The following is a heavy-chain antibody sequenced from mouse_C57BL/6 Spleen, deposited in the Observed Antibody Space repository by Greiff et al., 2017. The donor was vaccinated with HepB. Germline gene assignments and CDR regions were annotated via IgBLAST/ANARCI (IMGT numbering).Heavy chain of an antibody. CDR1: GYTFTDYY. CDR2: IGPGSGST. J-gene: IGHJ2*01. Sequence: QVHVKQSGAELVKPGASVKISCKASGYTFTDYYINWVKQRPGQGLEWIGKIGPGSGSTYYNEKFKGKATLTADKSSSTAYMQLSSLTSEDSAVYFCAITTVVATGYFDYWGQGTTLTVSS. D-gene: IGHD1-1*01. CDR3: AITTVVATGYFDY. V-gene: IGHV1-77*01.